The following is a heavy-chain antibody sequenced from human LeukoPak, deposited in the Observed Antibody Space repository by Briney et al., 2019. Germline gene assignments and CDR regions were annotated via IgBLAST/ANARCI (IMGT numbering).Heavy chain of an antibody. Sequence: GGSLRLSCAASGLTFSFYWMSWVRQAPGKGLEWVANIKQDGSGKYYVDSVRGRFTISRDNAKNSLYLQMNSLRAEDTAVYYCAKDWWDSSGQYYYNYMDVWGKGTTVTISS. CDR1: GLTFSFYW. CDR3: AKDWWDSSGQYYYNYMDV. V-gene: IGHV3-7*01. J-gene: IGHJ6*03. D-gene: IGHD6-19*01. CDR2: IKQDGSGK.